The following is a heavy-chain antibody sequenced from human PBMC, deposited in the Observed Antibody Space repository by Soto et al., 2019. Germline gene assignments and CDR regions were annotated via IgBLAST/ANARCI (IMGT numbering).Heavy chain of an antibody. CDR3: APHVSCSGGSCQYDAFAI. J-gene: IGHJ3*02. CDR2: ITADGGT. V-gene: IGHV3-23*01. D-gene: IGHD2-15*01. CDR1: GFTVSSHA. Sequence: EVQVLESGGGLVQPGGSLRLSCEASGFTVSSHAMTWIRQAPGKAPEWVSTITADGGTYYADSVKGRFAMSRDTSESTLYLQMNSLGAEDTAAYYCAPHVSCSGGSCQYDAFAIRGQGTMVTVSS.